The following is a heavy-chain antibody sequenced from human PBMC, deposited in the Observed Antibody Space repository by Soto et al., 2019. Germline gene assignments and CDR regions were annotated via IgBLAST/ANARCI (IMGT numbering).Heavy chain of an antibody. J-gene: IGHJ6*03. Sequence: QLQLEESGPGLVKPSQTLSLTCAVSGGSISNGGYYWSWIRQHPGKGLEWIGSIYFSGSTYYNPSLKSRVTISVATPKNQFSLKLSSVTAADTCVYCCARDSHSQQPNHRWGGVYMDVWGKGTTVTVSS. V-gene: IGHV4-31*11. CDR1: GGSISNGGYY. CDR3: ARDSHSQQPNHRWGGVYMDV. CDR2: IYFSGST. D-gene: IGHD3-16*01.